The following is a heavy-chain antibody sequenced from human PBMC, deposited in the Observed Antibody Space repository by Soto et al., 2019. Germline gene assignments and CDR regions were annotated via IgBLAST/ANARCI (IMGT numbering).Heavy chain of an antibody. CDR1: GFTFSSYA. CDR3: AKDGASGSYPPYYYFGMDV. J-gene: IGHJ6*02. D-gene: IGHD1-26*01. V-gene: IGHV3-23*01. Sequence: EVQLLESGGGLVQPGGSLRLSCAASGFTFSSYAMSWVRQSPGKGLEWVSSISGSGGNAYYADSVKGRFSISRENSKNTLRLQMNSLRADDTAVYYCAKDGASGSYPPYYYFGMDVWGQGTTVTVSS. CDR2: ISGSGGNA.